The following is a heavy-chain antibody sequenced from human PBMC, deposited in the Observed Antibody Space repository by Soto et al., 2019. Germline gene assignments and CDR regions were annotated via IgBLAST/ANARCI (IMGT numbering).Heavy chain of an antibody. Sequence: PSETLSLTCSVSGDSISNSFWSWIRQPPGKGLQWTGDIDYTGRTNYNPSLKSRVTISVDMSKKQFSLELSSVTAADTAVYYCARARMYYYDTTGYFYFDPWGQGTRVTVSS. CDR3: ARARMYYYDTTGYFYFDP. CDR1: GDSISNSF. CDR2: IDYTGRT. V-gene: IGHV4-59*01. D-gene: IGHD3-22*01. J-gene: IGHJ5*02.